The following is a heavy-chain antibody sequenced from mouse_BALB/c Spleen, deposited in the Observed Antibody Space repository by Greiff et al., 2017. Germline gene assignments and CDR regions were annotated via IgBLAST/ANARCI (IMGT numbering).Heavy chain of an antibody. CDR3: ARGGDGYYGAMDY. D-gene: IGHD2-3*01. J-gene: IGHJ4*01. CDR1: GDSITSGY. CDR2: ISYSGST. Sequence: VQLQQSGPSLVKPSQTLSLTCSVTGDSITSGYWNWIRKFPGNKLEYMGYISYSGSTYYNPSLKSRISITRDTSKNQYYLQLNSVTTEDTATYYCARGGDGYYGAMDYWGQGTSVTVSS. V-gene: IGHV3-8*02.